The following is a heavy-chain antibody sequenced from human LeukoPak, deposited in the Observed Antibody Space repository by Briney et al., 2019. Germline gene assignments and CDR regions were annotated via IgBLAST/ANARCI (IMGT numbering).Heavy chain of an antibody. V-gene: IGHV4-30-4*02. D-gene: IGHD2-2*01. CDR1: GGSISSGDYY. Sequence: ASETLSLTCTVSGGSISSGDYYWSWIRQPPGKGLEWIGYIYYSGSTYYNPSLKSRVTISVDTSKNQISLRLTSVTAADTAVYYCARTRPPAGPQYYYGMDVWSQGTPVTVSS. CDR2: IYYSGST. J-gene: IGHJ6*02. CDR3: ARTRPPAGPQYYYGMDV.